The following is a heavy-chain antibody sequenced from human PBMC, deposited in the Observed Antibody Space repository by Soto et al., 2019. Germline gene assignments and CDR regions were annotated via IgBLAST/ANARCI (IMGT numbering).Heavy chain of an antibody. CDR3: ARDGEYRHKAGTTEYFGMDV. Sequence: VQVVQSEAEAKQPGTSVKLSCKVSGVTFSNAAFSWVRQAPGQGLEWMGGIIPIFGGAKYAQKFQARVKITGDEMTDIVYMEVTSLRIDDTAVYFCARDGEYRHKAGTTEYFGMDVWGQGTTVTVSS. V-gene: IGHV1-69*01. CDR2: IIPIFGGA. CDR1: GVTFSNAA. J-gene: IGHJ6*02. D-gene: IGHD1-1*01.